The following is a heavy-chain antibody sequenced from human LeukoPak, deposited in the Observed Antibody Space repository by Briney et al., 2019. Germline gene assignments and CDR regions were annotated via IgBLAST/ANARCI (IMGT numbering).Heavy chain of an antibody. J-gene: IGHJ4*02. D-gene: IGHD5-18*01. CDR1: GFTFSSYG. CDR2: IRYDGSNK. CDR3: ATGQSGYSYGYVFDY. V-gene: IGHV3-30*02. Sequence: PGGSLRLSCAASGFTFSSYGMHWVRQAPGKGLEWVAFIRYDGSNKYYADSVKGRFTISRDNPKNTLYLQMNSLRAEDTAVYYCATGQSGYSYGYVFDYWGQGTLVTVSS.